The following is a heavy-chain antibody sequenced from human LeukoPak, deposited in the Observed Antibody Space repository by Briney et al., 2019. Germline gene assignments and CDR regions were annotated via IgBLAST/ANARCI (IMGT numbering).Heavy chain of an antibody. CDR1: GGSISSSSYY. V-gene: IGHV4-39*07. Sequence: SETLSLTCTVSGGSISSSSYYWGWIRQPPGKGLEWIGSIYYSGSTYYNPSLKSRVTISVDKSKNQFSLKLSSVTAADTAVYYCARRGYCSSASCYNWFDPWGQGTLVTVSS. CDR2: IYYSGST. CDR3: ARRGYCSSASCYNWFDP. J-gene: IGHJ5*02. D-gene: IGHD2-2*01.